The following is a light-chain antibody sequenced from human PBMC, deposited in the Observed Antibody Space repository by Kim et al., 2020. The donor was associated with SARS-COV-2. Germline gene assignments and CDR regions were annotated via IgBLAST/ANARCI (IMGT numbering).Light chain of an antibody. Sequence: SPGERATLSCRASQSLSSSHLAWYQQKPGQAPRLLIYGTSTRATDIPDRFSGSGSGTDFTLTISRLEPEDFAVYYCQQYGSSPRYTFGQGTKLEI. J-gene: IGKJ2*01. CDR3: QQYGSSPRYT. CDR1: QSLSSSH. CDR2: GTS. V-gene: IGKV3-20*01.